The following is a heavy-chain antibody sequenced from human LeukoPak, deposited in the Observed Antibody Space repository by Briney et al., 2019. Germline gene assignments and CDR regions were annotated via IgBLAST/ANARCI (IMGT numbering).Heavy chain of an antibody. CDR1: GGSISSYY. D-gene: IGHD6-13*01. CDR2: ISISGST. Sequence: SETLSLTCTVSGGSISSYYWSWIRQPAGKRLEWIGRISISGSTNYNSSLKSRVTMSVDTSKNQFSLKLSSVTAADTVVYYCAREGIGAAGTPYFDYWGQGTLVTVSS. J-gene: IGHJ4*02. V-gene: IGHV4-4*07. CDR3: AREGIGAAGTPYFDY.